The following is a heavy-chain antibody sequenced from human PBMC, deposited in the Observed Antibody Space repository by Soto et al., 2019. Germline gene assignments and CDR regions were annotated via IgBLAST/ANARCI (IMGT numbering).Heavy chain of an antibody. D-gene: IGHD2-15*01. CDR3: ARVYCSGGSCYSIDY. V-gene: IGHV1-46*03. Sequence: QVQLVQSGAEVKKPGASVKVSCKASGYTFTSYFMHWVRQAPGQGLEWMGIINPSGGSTSYAQKLQGRVTRTRDTSTSTVYMELSSLRSEDTAVYYCARVYCSGGSCYSIDYWGQGTLVTVSS. J-gene: IGHJ4*02. CDR2: INPSGGST. CDR1: GYTFTSYF.